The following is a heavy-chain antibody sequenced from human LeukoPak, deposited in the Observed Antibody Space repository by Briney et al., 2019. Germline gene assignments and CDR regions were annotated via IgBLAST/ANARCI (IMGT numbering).Heavy chain of an antibody. D-gene: IGHD6-13*01. CDR2: IYTSGST. Sequence: SETLSLTCTVSGVSISSCYWSWIRQPAGKGLEWVGRIYTSGSTNYNPSLKSRVTMSVDTSKNQFSLKLSSVTAADTAVYYCASIYYSSSWNYYYYYMDVWGKGTTVTVSS. CDR1: GVSISSCY. J-gene: IGHJ6*03. CDR3: ASIYYSSSWNYYYYYMDV. V-gene: IGHV4-4*07.